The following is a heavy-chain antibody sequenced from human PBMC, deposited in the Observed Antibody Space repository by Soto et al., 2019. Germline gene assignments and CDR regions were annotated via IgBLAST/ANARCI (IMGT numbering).Heavy chain of an antibody. CDR3: SRVGPYISSIYYYYGMDV. D-gene: IGHD6-6*01. V-gene: IGHV4-59*01. J-gene: IGHJ6*02. CDR2: IYYSGST. CDR1: GGSISSYY. Sequence: QVQLQESGPGLVKPSETLSLTCTVSGGSISSYYWSWTRQPPGKGLEWIGYIYYSGSTNYNPSLKSRITISVDASKNQFSMTLTSVDAADTAVYYCSRVGPYISSIYYYYGMDVWGQGTTVTVSS.